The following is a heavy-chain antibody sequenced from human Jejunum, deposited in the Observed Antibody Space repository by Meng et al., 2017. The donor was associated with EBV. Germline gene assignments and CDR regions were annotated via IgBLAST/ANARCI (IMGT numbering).Heavy chain of an antibody. Sequence: QAQVTQSGAGPLRPSETLSRTCAVYGGSFSDYYWSWLRQPPGKGLEWIGEIDHSGRTNYHPSLKSRVTLSLLTSKDHFSLRLSSVTAADTAVYYCATFNCTVGTCSFDSWGQGTLVTVSS. CDR1: GGSFSDYY. J-gene: IGHJ4*02. D-gene: IGHD2-8*02. V-gene: IGHV4-34*01. CDR2: IDHSGRT. CDR3: ATFNCTVGTCSFDS.